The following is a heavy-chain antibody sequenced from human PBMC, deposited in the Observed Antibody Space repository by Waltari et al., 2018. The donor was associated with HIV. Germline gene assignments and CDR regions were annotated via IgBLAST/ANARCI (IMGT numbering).Heavy chain of an antibody. CDR3: ARALDYYESGSFPLWFFDV. J-gene: IGHJ2*01. Sequence: QVQLQESGPGLVKPSQTLSLTCTVSSGSIPSWNYYWRWIRQPAGKGLGWIGRVYTSGSTNYNPSLKNRVTILIDTSRNQFSLRLSSVAAADTAVYYCARALDYYESGSFPLWFFDVWGRGTLVTVSS. CDR2: VYTSGST. V-gene: IGHV4-61*02. CDR1: SGSIPSWNYY. D-gene: IGHD3-10*01.